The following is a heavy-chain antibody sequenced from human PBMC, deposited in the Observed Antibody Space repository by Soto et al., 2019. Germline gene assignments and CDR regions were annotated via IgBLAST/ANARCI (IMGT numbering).Heavy chain of an antibody. D-gene: IGHD3-22*01. J-gene: IGHJ5*01. V-gene: IGHV4-34*08. CDR2: INHSGRV. CDR3: STRAYDTNGYYRFDP. Sequence: KPSETLSLTCAVYGGTSSGHSSTWNRQSPGKGLEWIGDINHSGRVNYSPSLKSRVTISLDTSKNQFSLTLSAVTAADTAMYYCSTRAYDTNGYYRFDPWGKGTLVTVSS. CDR1: GGTSSGHS.